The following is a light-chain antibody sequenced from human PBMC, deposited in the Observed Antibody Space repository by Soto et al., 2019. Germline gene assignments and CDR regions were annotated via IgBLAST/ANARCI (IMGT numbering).Light chain of an antibody. Sequence: QSALTQPASGSGSPGQSITISCTGTISDIGGYNFISWYQHHPGKAPKLVIYDVNNRPSGISYRFSGSKSGNTASLTISGLQAEDEADYYCASDTRTNTLVFGGGTKLTVL. CDR2: DVN. CDR3: ASDTRTNTLV. J-gene: IGLJ2*01. CDR1: ISDIGGYNF. V-gene: IGLV2-14*01.